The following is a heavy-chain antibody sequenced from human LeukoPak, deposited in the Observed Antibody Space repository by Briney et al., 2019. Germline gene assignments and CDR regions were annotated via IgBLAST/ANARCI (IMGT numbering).Heavy chain of an antibody. CDR3: ARKYCSSTSYYSP. CDR2: INPNSGGT. J-gene: IGHJ5*02. Sequence: ASVKVSCKASGYTFTGYYMHWVRQAPGQGLEWMGWINPNSGGTNYAQKFQGRVTMTRDTSISTAYMELSRLRSDDTAVYYCARKYCSSTSYYSPWGQGTLVTVSS. V-gene: IGHV1-2*02. CDR1: GYTFTGYY. D-gene: IGHD2-2*01.